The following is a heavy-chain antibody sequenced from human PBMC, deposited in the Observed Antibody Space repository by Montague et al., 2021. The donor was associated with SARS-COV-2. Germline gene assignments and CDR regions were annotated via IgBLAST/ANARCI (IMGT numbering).Heavy chain of an antibody. V-gene: IGHV3-23*01. CDR3: ARALRYCGGGTCYPLAFDY. CDR1: GFTFSSYA. J-gene: IGHJ4*02. D-gene: IGHD2-15*01. Sequence: FRRLSCAASGFTFSSYAMTWVRQAPGKGLEWVSLISSGGDITYFTDSVKGRINNSRDNSKNAFYLQMNNLRVEDTAVYYCARALRYCGGGTCYPLAFDYWGQGTLVTVSS. CDR2: ISSGGDIT.